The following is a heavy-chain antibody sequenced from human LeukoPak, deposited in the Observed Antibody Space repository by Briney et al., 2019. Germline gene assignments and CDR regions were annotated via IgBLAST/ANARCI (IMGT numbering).Heavy chain of an antibody. CDR3: ARTALDIVVVPSDYYYGMDV. Sequence: ASETLSLTCTVSGGSISSYYWSWIRQPPGKGLEWIGYIYYSGSTNYNPSLKSRVTISVDTSKNQFSLKLSSVTAADTAVYYCARTALDIVVVPSDYYYGMDVWGQGTTVTVSS. D-gene: IGHD2-2*03. V-gene: IGHV4-59*01. J-gene: IGHJ6*02. CDR2: IYYSGST. CDR1: GGSISSYY.